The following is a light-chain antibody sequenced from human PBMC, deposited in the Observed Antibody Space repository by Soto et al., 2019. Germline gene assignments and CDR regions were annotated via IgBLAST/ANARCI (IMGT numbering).Light chain of an antibody. CDR1: QSVRTN. V-gene: IGKV3-15*01. Sequence: PGERATLSFRASQSVRTNLAWYQQKPGQAPRLLIYDASTRATGISARFSGSGSGTEFTLTISSLQSEDFALYHCQHYNAWPPIAFGQGTRLEIK. CDR2: DAS. CDR3: QHYNAWPPIA. J-gene: IGKJ5*01.